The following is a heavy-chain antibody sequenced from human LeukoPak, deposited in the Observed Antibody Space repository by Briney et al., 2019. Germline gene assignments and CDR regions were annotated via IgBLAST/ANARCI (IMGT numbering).Heavy chain of an antibody. Sequence: GGSLRLSCAASGFTFSNYGMHWVRQAPGKGLEWVAIISYDGSNKYYADSVKGRFTISRDNSKNTLYLQMNSLRAEDTAVYYCARGGYNWNYNANWFDPWGQGTLVTVSS. J-gene: IGHJ5*02. CDR3: ARGGYNWNYNANWFDP. CDR2: ISYDGSNK. CDR1: GFTFSNYG. D-gene: IGHD1-7*01. V-gene: IGHV3-30*03.